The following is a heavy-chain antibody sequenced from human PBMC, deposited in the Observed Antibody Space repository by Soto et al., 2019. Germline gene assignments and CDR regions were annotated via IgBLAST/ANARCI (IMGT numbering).Heavy chain of an antibody. CDR1: GFTFNNAW. V-gene: IGHV3-15*07. CDR2: IKSKTDGGTT. CDR3: TTDHYCTNGVCYFGSGMAAAGFDY. J-gene: IGHJ4*02. D-gene: IGHD2-8*01. Sequence: GGSLRLSCAASGFTFNNAWMNWVRQAPGKGLEWVGRIKSKTDGGTTDYAAPVKGRFTVSRDDSKNTLYLQMNSLKSEDTAVYYCTTDHYCTNGVCYFGSGMAAAGFDYWGQGTPVTVSS.